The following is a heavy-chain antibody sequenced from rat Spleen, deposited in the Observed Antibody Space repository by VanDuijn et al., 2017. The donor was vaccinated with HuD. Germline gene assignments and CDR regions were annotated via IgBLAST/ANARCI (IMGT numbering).Heavy chain of an antibody. CDR1: GFTFSNYD. Sequence: EVQLVESGGGLVQPGRSLKLSCAASGFTFSNYDMAWVRQAPTKGLEWIASISTGGGNTYYRDSVKGRFTISRDNAKNTQYLQMDSLRSEDTATYYCARHGPILQGYYFDYWGQGVMVTVSS. CDR3: ARHGPILQGYYFDY. CDR2: ISTGGGNT. J-gene: IGHJ2*01. V-gene: IGHV5S13*01. D-gene: IGHD1-1*01.